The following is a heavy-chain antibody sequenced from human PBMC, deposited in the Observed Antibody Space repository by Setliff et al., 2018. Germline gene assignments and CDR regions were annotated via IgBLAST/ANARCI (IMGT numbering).Heavy chain of an antibody. CDR2: TTGSGGDR. J-gene: IGHJ3*01. CDR3: AKHVLSSGWPNDDFDL. V-gene: IGHV3-23*01. D-gene: IGHD6-25*01. Sequence: GGSLRLSCAASGLTFRTYAMSWVRQAPGKGLEWVSSTTGSGGDRDYADAVKGRFTISRDNSKTTLYLQINSLRAEDAAVYYCAKHVLSSGWPNDDFDLWGQGTMVTVSS. CDR1: GLTFRTYA.